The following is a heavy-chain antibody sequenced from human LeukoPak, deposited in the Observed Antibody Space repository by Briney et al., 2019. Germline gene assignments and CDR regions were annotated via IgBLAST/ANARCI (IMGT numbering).Heavy chain of an antibody. CDR1: GFTFSSYG. V-gene: IGHV3-30*02. CDR2: IRYDGSNK. CDR3: SKDRLGSFDY. J-gene: IGHJ4*02. D-gene: IGHD5-12*01. Sequence: GGSLRLSCAASGFTFSSYGMHWVRQAPGKGLEWVAFIRYDGSNKYYADSVKGRFTISRDNSRSTLYLQMSSLRAEDTAVYYCSKDRLGSFDYWGQGTLVTVSS.